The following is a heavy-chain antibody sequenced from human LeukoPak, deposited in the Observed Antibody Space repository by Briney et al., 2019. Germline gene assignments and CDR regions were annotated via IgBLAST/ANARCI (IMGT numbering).Heavy chain of an antibody. CDR3: ATNPHSGSWG. J-gene: IGHJ3*01. Sequence: ETLSLTCAVYGGSFSGYYWSWVRQAPGKGLECLSYISADSRTIYYADSVKGRFTISRDNAENSLYLQMHTLRDEDTAVYYCATNPHSGSWGWGQGTMVTVSS. V-gene: IGHV3-48*02. D-gene: IGHD1-26*01. CDR1: GGSFSGYY. CDR2: ISADSRTI.